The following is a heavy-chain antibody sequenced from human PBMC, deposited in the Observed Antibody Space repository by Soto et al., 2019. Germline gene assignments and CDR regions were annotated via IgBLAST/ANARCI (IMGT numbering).Heavy chain of an antibody. CDR2: LYNRGST. V-gene: IGHV4-61*08. D-gene: IGHD6-13*01. CDR3: AIFFSDSWYTVSPCYFDS. CDR1: GGSFNSDGYY. Sequence: SENLSLTCSVSGGSFNSDGYYWNWIRQPPGKGLEWIGNLYNRGSTNYNPSLKSRVTISGDTSQNQFSLRLSSVAAADTAVYYCAIFFSDSWYTVSPCYFDSWCPGILVT. J-gene: IGHJ4*02.